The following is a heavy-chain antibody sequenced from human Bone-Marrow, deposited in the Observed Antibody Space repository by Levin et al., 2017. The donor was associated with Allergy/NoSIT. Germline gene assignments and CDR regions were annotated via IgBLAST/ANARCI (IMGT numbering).Heavy chain of an antibody. J-gene: IGHJ3*02. CDR2: IIPIFGTA. CDR3: ARAGIVLMVYAGYDAFDI. D-gene: IGHD2-8*01. V-gene: IGHV1-69*13. CDR1: GGTFSSYA. Sequence: GASVKVSCKASGGTFSSYAISWVRQAPGQGLEWMGGIIPIFGTANYAQKFQGRVTITADESTSTAYMELSSLRSEDTAVYYCARAGIVLMVYAGYDAFDIWGQGTMVTVSS.